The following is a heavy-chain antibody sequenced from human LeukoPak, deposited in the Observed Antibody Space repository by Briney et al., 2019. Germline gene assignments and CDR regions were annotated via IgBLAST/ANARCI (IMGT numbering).Heavy chain of an antibody. D-gene: IGHD3-22*01. Sequence: SETLSLTCTVSGGSVSSGSFYWSWIRQPPGKGLEWIGYIYYSGGTKYNPSLNSRVTISIDTSNNQFSLKLNSATAADTAVYYCARASSGYYWDFDYWGQGALVTVSS. CDR2: IYYSGGT. CDR3: ARASSGYYWDFDY. CDR1: GGSVSSGSFY. V-gene: IGHV4-61*01. J-gene: IGHJ4*02.